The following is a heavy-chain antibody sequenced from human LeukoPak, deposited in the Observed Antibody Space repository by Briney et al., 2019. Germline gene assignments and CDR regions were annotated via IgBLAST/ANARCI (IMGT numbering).Heavy chain of an antibody. CDR3: ARHVPSYYDSSGYYYDPSDAFDI. CDR1: GGSISSYY. CDR2: INHSGST. J-gene: IGHJ3*02. D-gene: IGHD3-22*01. Sequence: PSETLSLTCTVSGGSISSYYWSWIRQPPGKGLEWIGEINHSGSTNYNPSLKSRVTISVDTSKNHFSLKLSSVTAADTAVYYCARHVPSYYDSSGYYYDPSDAFDIWGQGTMVTVSS. V-gene: IGHV4-34*01.